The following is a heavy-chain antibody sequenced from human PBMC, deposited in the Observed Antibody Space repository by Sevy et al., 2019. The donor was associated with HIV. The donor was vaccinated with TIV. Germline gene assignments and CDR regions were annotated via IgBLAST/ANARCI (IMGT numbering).Heavy chain of an antibody. V-gene: IGHV3-30*02. CDR3: AKPTRPESYGHGGAFDI. CDR2: IRYDGSNK. J-gene: IGHJ3*02. D-gene: IGHD4-17*01. Sequence: GGSLRLSCAASGFTFSSYGMHWVRQAPGKGLEWVACIRYDGSNKYYADSVKGRFTISRDNSKNTLYLQMNSLRAEDTAVYYCAKPTRPESYGHGGAFDIWGQGTMVTVSS. CDR1: GFTFSSYG.